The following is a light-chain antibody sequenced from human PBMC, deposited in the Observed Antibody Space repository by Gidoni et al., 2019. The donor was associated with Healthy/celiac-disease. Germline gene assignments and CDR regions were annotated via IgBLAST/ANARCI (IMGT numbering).Light chain of an antibody. CDR3: QQYYSTPLA. CDR1: QSVLYISNNKNY. CDR2: WAS. V-gene: IGKV4-1*01. J-gene: IGKJ1*01. Sequence: DIVMTQSPDSLAVSLGERATINFKSSQSVLYISNNKNYLAWYQQKPGQPPKLLIYWASTRESGVPDRFSGSGSGTDFTLTISSLQAEDVAVYYCQQYYSTPLAFGQGTKVEMK.